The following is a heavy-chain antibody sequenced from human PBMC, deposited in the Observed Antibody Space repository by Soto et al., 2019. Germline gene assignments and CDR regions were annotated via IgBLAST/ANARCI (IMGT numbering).Heavy chain of an antibody. CDR2: IYYSGSA. Sequence: SETLSLTCTVSGGSISSYYWTWIRQPPGKGLEWIAYIYYSGSANYNPSLKSRVTISVDTSKNQFSLKLISVTAADTAVYYCARHRRTTVAKFYFDNWGQGALVTVSS. V-gene: IGHV4-59*08. J-gene: IGHJ4*02. D-gene: IGHD4-4*01. CDR1: GGSISSYY. CDR3: ARHRRTTVAKFYFDN.